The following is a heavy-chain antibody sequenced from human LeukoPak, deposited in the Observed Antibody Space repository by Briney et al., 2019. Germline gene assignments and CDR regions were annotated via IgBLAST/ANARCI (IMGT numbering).Heavy chain of an antibody. CDR3: ARAGSSSSDPFDY. CDR2: INHSGST. J-gene: IGHJ4*02. CDR1: GGSFSGYY. Sequence: SETLSLTCAVYGGSFSGYYWSWIRQPPGKGLEWIGEINHSGSTNYNPSLKSRVTISVDTSKNQFSLKLSSVTAADTAVYYCARAGSSSSDPFDYWGQGTLVTVSS. V-gene: IGHV4-34*01. D-gene: IGHD6-6*01.